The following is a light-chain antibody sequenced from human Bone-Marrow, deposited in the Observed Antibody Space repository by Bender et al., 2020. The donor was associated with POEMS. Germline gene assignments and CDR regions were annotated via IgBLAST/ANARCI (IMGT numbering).Light chain of an antibody. CDR1: SSDIGGYNY. CDR2: DVN. Sequence: QSALTQPASVSGSPGQSITISCTGTSSDIGGYNYVSWYQQHPGKAPKLMILDVNNRPSGVSNRFSGSKSGNTASLTISGLQAEDDADYYCCSHSGSPWVFGGGTKLTVL. J-gene: IGLJ3*02. V-gene: IGLV2-14*03. CDR3: CSHSGSPWV.